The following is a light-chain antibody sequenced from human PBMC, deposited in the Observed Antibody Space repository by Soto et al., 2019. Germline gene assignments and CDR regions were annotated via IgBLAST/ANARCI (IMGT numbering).Light chain of an antibody. CDR1: QSVSSD. J-gene: IGKJ2*01. CDR3: QQYNNWPHT. Sequence: EIVMTQSPATLSVSPGERATLSCRASQSVSSDLAWYLQKPGQAPSLLIYGASTTATGIPARFSGSGSGTEFTLTISSLQSEDFAVCYCQQYNNWPHTFGQGTKLEIK. V-gene: IGKV3-15*01. CDR2: GAS.